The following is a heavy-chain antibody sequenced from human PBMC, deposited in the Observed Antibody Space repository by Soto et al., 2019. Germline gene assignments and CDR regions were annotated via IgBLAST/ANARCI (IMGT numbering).Heavy chain of an antibody. V-gene: IGHV4-30-4*02. D-gene: IGHD3-22*01. CDR3: ARAKNYYDSSGYPDAFDI. J-gene: IGHJ3*02. CDR2: IYYSGST. Sequence: SDTLSLTSTDFGRSISIGDYYWSWIRQPPGKGLEWIGYIYYSGSTYYNPSLKSRVTISVDTSKNQFSLKLSSVTAADTAVYYCARAKNYYDSSGYPDAFDIWGQGTMVT. CDR1: GRSISIGDYY.